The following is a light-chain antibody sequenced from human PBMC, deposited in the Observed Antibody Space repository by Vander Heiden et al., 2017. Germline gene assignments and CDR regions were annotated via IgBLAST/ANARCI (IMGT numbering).Light chain of an antibody. CDR3: SSYTSSSTLGV. Sequence: QSALTQPASVSGSPGQSITFSCTGTSSDVGGYNYVSWYQQHPGKAPKLMIYEVSNRPSGVANRFSGSKSGNTASLTISGIQAEDEADYYCSSYTSSSTLGVFGGGTKLTVL. CDR1: SSDVGGYNY. CDR2: EVS. V-gene: IGLV2-14*01. J-gene: IGLJ3*02.